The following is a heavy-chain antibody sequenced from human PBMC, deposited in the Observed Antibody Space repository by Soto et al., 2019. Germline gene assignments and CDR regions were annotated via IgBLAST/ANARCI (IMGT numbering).Heavy chain of an antibody. D-gene: IGHD3-22*01. CDR2: IVVGSGNT. Sequence: GASVKVSCKASGFTFTSSAVQWVRQARGQRLEWIGWIVVGSGNTNYAQKFQERVTITRDMSTSTAYMELSSLRSEDTAAYYCAAGRDMYYYDSSGYYWNYWGQGTLVTVSS. CDR3: AAGRDMYYYDSSGYYWNY. V-gene: IGHV1-58*01. J-gene: IGHJ4*02. CDR1: GFTFTSSA.